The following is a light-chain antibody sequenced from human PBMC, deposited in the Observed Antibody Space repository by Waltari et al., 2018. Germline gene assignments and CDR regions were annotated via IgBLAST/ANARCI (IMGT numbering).Light chain of an antibody. J-gene: IGKJ1*01. V-gene: IGKV3-20*01. Sequence: DIVLPQSPGTLFLSPGERATLSCQASQGVSRVLAWYQQKPGQAPRLLIYGASNRATGSPDRFSGSGSGTDFSLTISRLDPEDFAVYYCQHYVRLPVTFGQGTKVEIK. CDR1: QGVSRV. CDR3: QHYVRLPVT. CDR2: GAS.